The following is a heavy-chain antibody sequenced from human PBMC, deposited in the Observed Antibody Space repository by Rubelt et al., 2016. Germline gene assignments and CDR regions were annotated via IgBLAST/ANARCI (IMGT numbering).Heavy chain of an antibody. D-gene: IGHD6-13*01. V-gene: IGHV4-34*08. J-gene: IGHJ4*02. CDR1: VGTFSDYS. CDR2: ITDAGDT. CDR3: ATSKFSSNWFAY. Sequence: QVQLQQWGAGLLKPSETLSLTCAVYVGTFSDYSWTWIRKLPGKGLEWIGEITDAGDTTYKPSLKSRVTISVDTSKNQFSLKLSSVTAADTAMYYCATSKFSSNWFAYWGQGTLVTVSS.